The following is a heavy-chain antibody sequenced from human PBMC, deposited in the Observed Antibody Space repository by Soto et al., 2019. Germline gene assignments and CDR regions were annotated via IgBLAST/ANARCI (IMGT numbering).Heavy chain of an antibody. Sequence: SVKVSCKASGGTFSSYAISWVRQAPGQGLEWMGGIIPIFGTANYAQKFQGRVTITADESTSTAYMELSSLRSEGTAVYYCARAAYDYVWGSYRPNLHYYFDYWGQGTLVTVSS. J-gene: IGHJ4*02. CDR2: IIPIFGTA. CDR1: GGTFSSYA. V-gene: IGHV1-69*13. CDR3: ARAAYDYVWGSYRPNLHYYFDY. D-gene: IGHD3-16*02.